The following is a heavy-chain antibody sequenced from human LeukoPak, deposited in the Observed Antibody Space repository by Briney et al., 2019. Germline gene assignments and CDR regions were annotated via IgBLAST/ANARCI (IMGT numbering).Heavy chain of an antibody. J-gene: IGHJ4*02. CDR2: IDWDDDT. V-gene: IGHV2-70*11. CDR1: GFSLNASGMC. D-gene: IGHD7-27*01. Sequence: SGPTLVNPTQTLTLTCTFSGFSLNASGMCVSWIRQPPGKALEWLARIDWDDDTYYSTSLNTRLTISKDTSKTPVVLTMTNMHPVDTATYFCARMNRGNYFDYWGQGTLVTVSS. CDR3: ARMNRGNYFDY.